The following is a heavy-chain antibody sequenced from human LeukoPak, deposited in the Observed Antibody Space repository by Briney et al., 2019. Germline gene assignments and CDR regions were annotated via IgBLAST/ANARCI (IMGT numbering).Heavy chain of an antibody. CDR1: GFTFSSYW. V-gene: IGHV3-74*01. CDR2: INSDGSST. CDR3: ARGGSSGWNDN. J-gene: IGHJ4*02. D-gene: IGHD6-19*01. Sequence: PGGSLRVSCVASGFTFSSYWMHWVRQAPGKGLVWVSRINSDGSSTSYADFVKGRFAISSDNPKNTLYLQMNSLKAEDTAVYYCARGGSSGWNDNWGQGTLVTVSS.